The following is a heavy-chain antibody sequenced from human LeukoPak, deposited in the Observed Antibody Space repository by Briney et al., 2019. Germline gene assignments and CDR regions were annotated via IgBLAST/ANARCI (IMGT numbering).Heavy chain of an antibody. CDR1: GFPFETNA. D-gene: IGHD2-2*01. V-gene: IGHV3-23*01. CDR2: ISGSGART. Sequence: GGSLRLSCATSGFPFETNAMSWVRQAPGKGLQWVSGISGSGARTYYADSVKGRFTISRDNSKNTLYLQMNSLRAEDTAVYYCAKEDAVVPAARDWFDYWGQGTLVTVSS. J-gene: IGHJ5*01. CDR3: AKEDAVVPAARDWFDY.